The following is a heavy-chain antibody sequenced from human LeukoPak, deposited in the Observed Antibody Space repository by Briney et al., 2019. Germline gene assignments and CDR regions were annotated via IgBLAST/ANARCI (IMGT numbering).Heavy chain of an antibody. CDR3: ARVPVVGSGRDNGMDV. J-gene: IGHJ6*02. Sequence: SETLSLTCAVSGVSISSGGYSWSWIRQPPGKGLEWIGYIYHSGSTYYNPSLKSRVTISVDRSKNQFSLKLSSVTAADTAVYYCARVPVVGSGRDNGMDVWGQGTTVTVSS. D-gene: IGHD3-10*01. CDR2: IYHSGST. V-gene: IGHV4-30-2*01. CDR1: GVSISSGGYS.